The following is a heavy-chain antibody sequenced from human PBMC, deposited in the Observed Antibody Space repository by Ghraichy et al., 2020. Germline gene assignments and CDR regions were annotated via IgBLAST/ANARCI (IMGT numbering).Heavy chain of an antibody. CDR2: IYYSGST. D-gene: IGHD1-26*01. CDR1: GGSISSYY. V-gene: IGHV4-59*01. Sequence: SETLSLTCTVSGGSISSYYWSWIRQPPGKGLEWIGYIYYSGSTNYNPSLKSRVTISVDTSKNQFSLKLSSVTAADTAVYYCARGNSGSYYGHAFDIWGQGTMVTVSS. CDR3: ARGNSGSYYGHAFDI. J-gene: IGHJ3*02.